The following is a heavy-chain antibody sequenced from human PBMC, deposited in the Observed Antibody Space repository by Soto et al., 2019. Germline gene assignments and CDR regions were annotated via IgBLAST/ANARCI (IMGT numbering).Heavy chain of an antibody. V-gene: IGHV1-18*01. CDR1: GYTFTNFG. CDR3: ALLTKVNLDSKEAAFDI. D-gene: IGHD4-17*01. Sequence: ASVKVSRKASGYTFTNFGISWVRQAPGQGLEWMGWISAYNGNTNYAQNFQGRVTMTTDTSTSTAYMELRSLRSDDTAVYYCALLTKVNLDSKEAAFDIWGQVKMVTISS. J-gene: IGHJ3*02. CDR2: ISAYNGNT.